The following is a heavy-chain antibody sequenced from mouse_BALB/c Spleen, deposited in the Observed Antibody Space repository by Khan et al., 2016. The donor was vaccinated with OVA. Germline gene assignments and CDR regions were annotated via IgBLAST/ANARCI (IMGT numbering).Heavy chain of an antibody. J-gene: IGHJ4*01. CDR1: GFSLTSYG. V-gene: IGHV2-3*01. Sequence: QVQLKESGPGLVAPSQSLSITCTVSGFSLTSYGVSWIRQPPGKGLEWLGVIWGDGNTNYHSTLKSRLSISKDNSTSQVFLKLNSLQTDDTATYYCAKWGDRSLYAMDYWGQGTSVTVSS. D-gene: IGHD2-13*01. CDR3: AKWGDRSLYAMDY. CDR2: IWGDGNT.